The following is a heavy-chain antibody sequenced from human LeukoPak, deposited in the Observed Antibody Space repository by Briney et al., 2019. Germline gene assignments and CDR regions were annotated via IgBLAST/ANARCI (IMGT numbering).Heavy chain of an antibody. V-gene: IGHV1-2*02. CDR2: INPNSGGT. J-gene: IGHJ4*02. CDR3: ARAPRQYSSWSSPFDY. CDR1: GYTFTGYY. Sequence: GASVKVSCKASGYTFTGYYMHWVRQAPGQGLEWMGWINPNSGGTNYAQKFQGRVTMTRDTSISTAYMELSRLRSDDTAVYYCARAPRQYSSWSSPFDYWGQGTLVTVSS. D-gene: IGHD3-22*01.